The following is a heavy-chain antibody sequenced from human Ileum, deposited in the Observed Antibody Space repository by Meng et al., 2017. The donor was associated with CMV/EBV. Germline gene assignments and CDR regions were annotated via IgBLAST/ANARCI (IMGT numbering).Heavy chain of an antibody. Sequence: ASVKVSCKASGYTFNIYGITWVRQAPGQGLEWMGWISAYNGNTNYAKNLQGRVTMTTDTSTSTAYMELRSLRSDDEAAYYCSGVRQAWIPHEAFGIWGQGTMVTVSS. J-gene: IGHJ3*02. CDR2: ISAYNGNT. CDR1: GYTFNIYG. V-gene: IGHV1-18*01. D-gene: IGHD5-18*01. CDR3: SGVRQAWIPHEAFGI.